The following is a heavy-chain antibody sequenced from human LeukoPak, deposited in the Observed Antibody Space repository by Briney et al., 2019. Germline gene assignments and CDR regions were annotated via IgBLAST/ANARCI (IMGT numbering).Heavy chain of an antibody. J-gene: IGHJ4*02. Sequence: PGGSLRLSCAASGFTFDDYAMHWVRQAPGKGLEWVSGISWNSGRIGYAHSVKGRFTTSSDNAKHSLYLQMNSLTAEDMALYYCAKAGPWSGFDYWGQGTLVTVSS. D-gene: IGHD2-8*01. V-gene: IGHV3-9*03. CDR1: GFTFDDYA. CDR2: ISWNSGRI. CDR3: AKAGPWSGFDY.